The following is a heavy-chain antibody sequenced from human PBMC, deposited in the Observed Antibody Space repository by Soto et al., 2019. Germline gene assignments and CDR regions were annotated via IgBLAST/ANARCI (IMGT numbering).Heavy chain of an antibody. Sequence: QVQLVESGGGVVQPGRSLRLSCAASGFTFSNYGMQWVRQTPGKGLEWVGVVSHEGSAQYYGDSVKGRFTISRDNSKNALYLLMGSLRPEGAAVYYCADEPGVEARGWYYDHWGQGLLVTVSS. V-gene: IGHV3-30*18. CDR3: ADEPGVEARGWYYDH. CDR2: VSHEGSAQ. J-gene: IGHJ5*02. CDR1: GFTFSNYG. D-gene: IGHD6-19*01.